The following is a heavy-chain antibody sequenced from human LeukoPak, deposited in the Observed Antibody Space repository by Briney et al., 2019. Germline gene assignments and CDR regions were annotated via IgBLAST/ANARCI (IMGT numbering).Heavy chain of an antibody. V-gene: IGHV1-69*05. D-gene: IGHD5-18*01. Sequence: SVKVSCKASGGTFSSYAISWVRQAPGQGLEWIGGIIPIFGTANYAQKFQGRVTITTVKTTSKAYMELRSLRSEDTAVYYCARGTAMAGDYWGQGTLVTVSS. CDR2: IIPIFGTA. CDR1: GGTFSSYA. J-gene: IGHJ4*02. CDR3: ARGTAMAGDY.